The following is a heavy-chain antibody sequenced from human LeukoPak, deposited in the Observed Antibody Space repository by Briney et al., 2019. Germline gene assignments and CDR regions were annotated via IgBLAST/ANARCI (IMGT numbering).Heavy chain of an antibody. CDR1: GFTVNSNY. Sequence: GGSLRLSCAASGFTVNSNYMSWVRQAPGKGLEWVSVVYTGGSTYYADSVKGRFTISRDNSKNTLYLQMNSLRVEDTAMYYCVRDGPFDIWGQGTMVTVST. CDR3: VRDGPFDI. V-gene: IGHV3-66*01. J-gene: IGHJ3*02. CDR2: VYTGGST.